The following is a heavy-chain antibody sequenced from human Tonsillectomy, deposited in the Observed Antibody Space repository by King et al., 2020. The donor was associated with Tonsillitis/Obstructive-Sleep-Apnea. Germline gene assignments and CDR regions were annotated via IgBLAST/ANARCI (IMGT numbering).Heavy chain of an antibody. CDR3: ASAYGNTPYYYGMDV. CDR2: ISSSSSYI. V-gene: IGHV3-21*01. CDR1: GFTFSSYT. Sequence: VQLVESGGGLVKPGGSLRLSCAASGFTFSSYTMNWVRQAPGKGLEWVSCISSSSSYIYYAESVKGRFTISRDNAKTSLYLQMNSLRAEDTAVYHCASAYGNTPYYYGMDVWGQGTTVTVSS. D-gene: IGHD4-11*01. J-gene: IGHJ6*02.